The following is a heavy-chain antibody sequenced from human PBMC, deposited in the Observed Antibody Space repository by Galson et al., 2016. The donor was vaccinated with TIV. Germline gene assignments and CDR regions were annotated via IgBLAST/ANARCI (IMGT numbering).Heavy chain of an antibody. CDR2: MNPNTGKT. CDR3: ARDIYGGSYYGMDV. V-gene: IGHV1-8*02. D-gene: IGHD3-10*01. CDR1: GHSFLTYD. Sequence: SVKVSCKASGHSFLTYDINWVRQATGQGLEWMGWMNPNTGKTGYAQKFQGRVTMTRNISVSTAYMELSGLRSEDTAVYYCARDIYGGSYYGMDVWGQGTTVTVSS. J-gene: IGHJ6*02.